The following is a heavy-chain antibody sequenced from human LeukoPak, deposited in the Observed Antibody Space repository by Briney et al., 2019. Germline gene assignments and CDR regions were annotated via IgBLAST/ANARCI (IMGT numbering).Heavy chain of an antibody. CDR1: GFTFSSYA. J-gene: IGHJ4*02. CDR3: ARDRGYSTFDY. CDR2: ISGSGGST. Sequence: GGSLRLSCAASGFTFSSYAMSWVRQAPGKGLEWVSAISGSGGSTYYADSVKGRFTISRDKSKNTLYLDMNSLRAEDTAVYYCARDRGYSTFDYWGQGTLVTVSS. D-gene: IGHD3-22*01. V-gene: IGHV3-23*01.